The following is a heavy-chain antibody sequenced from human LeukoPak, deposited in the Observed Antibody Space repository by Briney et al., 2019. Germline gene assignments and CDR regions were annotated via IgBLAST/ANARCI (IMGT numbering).Heavy chain of an antibody. CDR3: ARSGYSS. Sequence: GGSLRLSCAASGFTFSSYAMSWVRQAPGKGLEWVSVIYSGGSTYYADSVKGRFTISRDNSKNTLYLQMNSLRAEDTAVYYCARSGYSSWGQGTLVTVSS. CDR2: IYSGGST. CDR1: GFTFSSYA. D-gene: IGHD5-18*01. J-gene: IGHJ5*02. V-gene: IGHV3-66*01.